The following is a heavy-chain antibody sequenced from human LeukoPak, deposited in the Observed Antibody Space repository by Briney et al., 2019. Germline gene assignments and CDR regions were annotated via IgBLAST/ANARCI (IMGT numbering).Heavy chain of an antibody. CDR2: IGGSGGST. V-gene: IGHV3-23*01. CDR1: GFTFSNYG. Sequence: PGGTLRLSCAASGFTFSNYGMTWVRQAPGKGLEWVSGIGGSGGSTYYADSVKGRFTISRDNSKNTLYLQMNSLRAEDTAVYYCASGKFYDYVWGSYRSPPDYWGQGTLVTVSS. CDR3: ASGKFYDYVWGSYRSPPDY. J-gene: IGHJ4*02. D-gene: IGHD3-16*02.